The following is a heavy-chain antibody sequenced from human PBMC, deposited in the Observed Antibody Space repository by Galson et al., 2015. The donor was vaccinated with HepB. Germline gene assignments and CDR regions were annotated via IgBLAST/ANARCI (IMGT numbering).Heavy chain of an antibody. Sequence: SLRLSCAASGFTFSSYGMHWVRQAPGKGLEWVAVIWYDGSNKYYADSVKGRFTISRDNSKNTLYLQMNSLRAEDTAVYYCARGWESMRLFGEDDAFDIWGQGTMVTVSS. CDR3: ARGWESMRLFGEDDAFDI. D-gene: IGHD3-3*01. V-gene: IGHV3-33*01. CDR1: GFTFSSYG. CDR2: IWYDGSNK. J-gene: IGHJ3*02.